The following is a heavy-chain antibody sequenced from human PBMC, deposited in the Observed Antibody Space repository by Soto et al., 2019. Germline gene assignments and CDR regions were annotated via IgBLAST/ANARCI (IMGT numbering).Heavy chain of an antibody. J-gene: IGHJ6*02. V-gene: IGHV4-59*01. D-gene: IGHD6-13*01. Sequence: SETLSLTCTVSGGSISSYYWSWIRQPPGKGLEWIGYIYYSGSTNYNPSLKSRVTISVDTSKNQFSLKLSSVPAADTAVYYCARGTSIAAAGTNYGMDVWGQGTTVTVSS. CDR2: IYYSGST. CDR1: GGSISSYY. CDR3: ARGTSIAAAGTNYGMDV.